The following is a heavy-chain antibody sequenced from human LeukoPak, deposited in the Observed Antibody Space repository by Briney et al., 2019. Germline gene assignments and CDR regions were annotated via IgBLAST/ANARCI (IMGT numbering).Heavy chain of an antibody. V-gene: IGHV1-18*04. CDR2: IYAYNGNT. CDR3: ARDFNYIPDY. Sequence: GASVKVSCKASGYTFTDYYIQWMRQAPGQGLEWMGWIYAYNGNTKYAQKLQGRVTVTTDTSTSTAYMELRSLTSDDTAVYYCARDFNYIPDYWGQGTLVTVSS. D-gene: IGHD4-11*01. CDR1: GYTFTDYY. J-gene: IGHJ4*02.